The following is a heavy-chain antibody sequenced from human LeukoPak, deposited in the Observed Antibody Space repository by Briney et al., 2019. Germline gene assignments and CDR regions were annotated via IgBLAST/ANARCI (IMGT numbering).Heavy chain of an antibody. D-gene: IGHD1-26*01. CDR3: ARLGGSYREFDY. CDR2: IYYSGST. Sequence: NPSETLSLTCTVSGGSISSYYWSWIRQPPGKGLEWIGYIYYSGSTNYNPSLKSRVTISVDTSKNQFSLKLSSVTAADTAVYYCARLGGSYREFDYWGQGTLVTVSS. J-gene: IGHJ4*02. V-gene: IGHV4-59*08. CDR1: GGSISSYY.